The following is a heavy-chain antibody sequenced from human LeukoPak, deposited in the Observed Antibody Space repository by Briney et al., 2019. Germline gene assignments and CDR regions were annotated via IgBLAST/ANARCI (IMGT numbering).Heavy chain of an antibody. J-gene: IGHJ4*02. D-gene: IGHD1-26*01. CDR2: ISGGGHDT. Sequence: PGRSLRLSCAASGFTFDDYAMHWVRQAPGKGLEWVSTISGGGHDTYYADSVKGRFTISRDNSKDTLSLQMYSLRAEDTAFYYCAKDDHSGSYFDYWGQGTLVTVSS. CDR3: AKDDHSGSYFDY. CDR1: GFTFDDYA. V-gene: IGHV3-23*01.